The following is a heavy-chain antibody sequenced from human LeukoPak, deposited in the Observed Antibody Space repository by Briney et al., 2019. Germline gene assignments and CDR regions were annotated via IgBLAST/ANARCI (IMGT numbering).Heavy chain of an antibody. V-gene: IGHV4-39*01. Sequence: PSQTLSPTCTVSGGSISSSSYYWGWIRQRPGKGLAWIGSVYYSGSTYYNPSLKSRVTISVDTSKNQFSLKLSSVTAADTAVYYCARHGGNSRIRAFDIWGQGTMVTVSS. CDR1: GGSISSSSYY. D-gene: IGHD4-23*01. J-gene: IGHJ3*02. CDR3: ARHGGNSRIRAFDI. CDR2: VYYSGST.